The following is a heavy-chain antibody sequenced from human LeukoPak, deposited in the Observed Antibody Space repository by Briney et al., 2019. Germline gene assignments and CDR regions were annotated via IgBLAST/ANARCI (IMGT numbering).Heavy chain of an antibody. CDR2: INPNSGDT. J-gene: IGHJ4*02. CDR1: GGTFSSYA. V-gene: IGHV1-2*06. D-gene: IGHD3-10*01. Sequence: ASVKVSCKASGGTFSSYAISWVRQAPGQGLEWMGRINPNSGDTNYAQKFQGRVTMTRDTSISTAYMELSRLRSDDTAVYYCARDPITMVRGVMPIFDYWGQGTLVTVSS. CDR3: ARDPITMVRGVMPIFDY.